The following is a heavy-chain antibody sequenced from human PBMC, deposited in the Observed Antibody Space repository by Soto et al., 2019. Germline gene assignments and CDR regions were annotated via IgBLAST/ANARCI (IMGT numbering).Heavy chain of an antibody. D-gene: IGHD5-12*01. J-gene: IGHJ4*02. V-gene: IGHV4-4*07. CDR2: IFSSGST. CDR1: GGSINTFY. CDR3: AREGSYSAYNFAHGIQLWSFDF. Sequence: SETLSLTCTVSGGSINTFYWSWVRQPAGKGLEWIGRIFSSGSTSFNPSLESRVAMSVDTSKNHFSLNLSSVTAADMAVYYCAREGSYSAYNFAHGIQLWSFDFWGQGSLVTAPQ.